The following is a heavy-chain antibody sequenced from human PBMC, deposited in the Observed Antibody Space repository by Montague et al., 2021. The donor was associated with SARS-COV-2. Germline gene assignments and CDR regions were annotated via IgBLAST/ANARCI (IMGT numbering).Heavy chain of an antibody. CDR2: IYYSGWT. V-gene: IGHV4-39*01. CDR1: GGSIMRSDYY. D-gene: IGHD7-27*01. CDR3: ARHETGEPPFHD. Sequence: SETLSLTCTVSGGSIMRSDYYWGWIRQAPGKGLEWIGSIYYSGWTMYTPSLKTRRSMSIDKSKNQFSLRLNSVTAAVTSIYYCARHETGEPPFHDWGQGTLVSVSS. J-gene: IGHJ4*02.